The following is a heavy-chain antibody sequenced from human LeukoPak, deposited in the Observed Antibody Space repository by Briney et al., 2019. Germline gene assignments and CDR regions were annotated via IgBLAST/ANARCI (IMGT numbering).Heavy chain of an antibody. J-gene: IGHJ4*02. Sequence: SVKVSFKASGGTFSSYAISWVRQAPGQGLEWMGGIIPIFGTANYAQKFQGRVTITADESTSTAYMELSSLRSEDTAVYYCARSYGGKRGEVFDYWGQGTLVTVSS. CDR3: ARSYGGKRGEVFDY. CDR2: IIPIFGTA. CDR1: GGTFSSYA. V-gene: IGHV1-69*13. D-gene: IGHD4-23*01.